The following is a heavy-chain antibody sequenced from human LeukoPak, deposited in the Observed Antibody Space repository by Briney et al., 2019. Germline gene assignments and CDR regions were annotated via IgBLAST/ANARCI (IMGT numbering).Heavy chain of an antibody. CDR3: ARVRPGYYGSGSYGDY. J-gene: IGHJ4*02. CDR1: GGSINSYY. V-gene: IGHV4-59*01. CDR2: IYYSGST. Sequence: PSETLSLTCTVSGGSINSYYWSWIRQPPGKGLEWIGYIYYSGSTNYNPSLKSRVTISVDTSKNQFSLKLSSVTAADTAVYYCARVRPGYYGSGSYGDYWGQGTLVTVSS. D-gene: IGHD3-10*01.